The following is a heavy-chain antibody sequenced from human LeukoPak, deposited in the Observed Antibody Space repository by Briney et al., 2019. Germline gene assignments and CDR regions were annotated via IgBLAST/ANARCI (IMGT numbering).Heavy chain of an antibody. CDR3: ARRKEDSSSFAFDI. CDR2: IYYTGST. D-gene: IGHD6-6*01. Sequence: SETLSLTCTVSGGSISSSSYYWGWIRQPPGKGLEWIGSIYYTGSTYYNPSLKSRVTISVDTSKNQFSLKLSSVTAADTAVYYCARRKEDSSSFAFDIWGQGTMVTVSS. V-gene: IGHV4-39*01. CDR1: GGSISSSSYY. J-gene: IGHJ3*02.